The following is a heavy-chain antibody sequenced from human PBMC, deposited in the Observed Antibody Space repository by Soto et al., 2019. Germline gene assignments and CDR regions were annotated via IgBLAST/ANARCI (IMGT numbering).Heavy chain of an antibody. Sequence: QVQLVQSGAEEKKPGASVKVSCKASGYTFTGYAMHWVRQAPGQRLEWMGWINAGKGNTKYSPKFQGKVTITRDTSASTAYMELSSLRSEDTAVYYCARAVAVPADFDYWGQGTLVTVSS. CDR1: GYTFTGYA. V-gene: IGHV1-3*05. J-gene: IGHJ4*02. CDR3: ARAVAVPADFDY. D-gene: IGHD6-19*01. CDR2: INAGKGNT.